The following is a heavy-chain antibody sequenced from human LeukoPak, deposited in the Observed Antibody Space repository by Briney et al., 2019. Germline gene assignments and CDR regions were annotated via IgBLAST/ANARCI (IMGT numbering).Heavy chain of an antibody. D-gene: IGHD1-26*01. V-gene: IGHV1-2*02. CDR1: GYTFTGYY. J-gene: IGHJ4*02. CDR2: INPNNGGT. Sequence: ASVKVSCKASGYTFTGYYMHWVRQAPGQGLEWVGWINPNNGGTNYAQKFQGRVTMTRDTSISTAYVDLSRLTSDDTAVYYCARKISYTVGATDFDYWGQGTLVTVSS. CDR3: ARKISYTVGATDFDY.